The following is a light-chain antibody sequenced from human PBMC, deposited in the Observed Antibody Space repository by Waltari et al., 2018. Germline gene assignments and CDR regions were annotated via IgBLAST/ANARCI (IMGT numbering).Light chain of an antibody. V-gene: IGKV1-5*03. J-gene: IGKJ2*01. CDR1: QSISTW. CDR3: QQYNESPYT. Sequence: DIQMTQSPSTLSASVGDRVTITCRASQSISTWLAWYQQIPGEAPKLLIYKASSLESGVPSRFSGSGSVTEFTLTISSLRPDDFATYYCQQYNESPYTFGQGTKLEIK. CDR2: KAS.